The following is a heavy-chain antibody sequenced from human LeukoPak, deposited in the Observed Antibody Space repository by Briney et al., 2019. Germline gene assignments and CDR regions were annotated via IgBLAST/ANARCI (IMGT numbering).Heavy chain of an antibody. Sequence: GGSLRLSCAVSGFTFSNYGMYWVRQAPGKGLEWVAVISYDGSEKYYADSVKGRFTISRDNSNNTLSVQMNSLRPEDTAVYYCARAPEGLRILPADYWGQGVLVTVSS. CDR3: ARAPEGLRILPADY. J-gene: IGHJ4*02. CDR2: ISYDGSEK. V-gene: IGHV3-30*03. CDR1: GFTFSNYG. D-gene: IGHD2/OR15-2a*01.